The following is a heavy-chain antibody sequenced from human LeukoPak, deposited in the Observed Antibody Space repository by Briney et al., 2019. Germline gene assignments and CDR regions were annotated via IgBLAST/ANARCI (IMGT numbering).Heavy chain of an antibody. CDR3: ARVYPYYFDY. CDR1: GGSISSYY. J-gene: IGHJ4*02. CDR2: IYYSGST. V-gene: IGHV4-59*01. Sequence: SETLSLTCTVSGGSISSYYWTWIRQPPGKGLEWIGYIYYSGSTSYNPSLKSRVTISVDTSKNQFSLTLSSVTAADTAVYYCARVYPYYFDYWGQGTLVTVSS.